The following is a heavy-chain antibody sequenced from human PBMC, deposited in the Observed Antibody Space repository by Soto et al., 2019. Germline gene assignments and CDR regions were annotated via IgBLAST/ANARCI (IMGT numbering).Heavy chain of an antibody. V-gene: IGHV3-23*01. CDR3: EKASDRYDGSGDYGSGYCQN. CDR2: ITGSAGRT. J-gene: IGHJ4*02. D-gene: IGHD3-3*01. CDR1: GFTFSSFT. Sequence: PGGSLRLSCIASGFTFSSFTMSWVRQAPGKGLEWVSGITGSAGRTYYADSVKGRFTISRDNSQKTVWLQMKSLRADDTAVYYCEKASDRYDGSGDYGSGYCQNCGLGTLVTFSS.